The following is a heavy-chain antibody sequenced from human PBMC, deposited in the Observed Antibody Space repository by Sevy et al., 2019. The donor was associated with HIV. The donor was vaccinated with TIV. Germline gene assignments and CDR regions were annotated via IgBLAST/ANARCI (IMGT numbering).Heavy chain of an antibody. D-gene: IGHD6-13*01. Sequence: GGSLRLSCPASGFTFGSYWINWVRQAPGEGLEWVANINQGGNQKQYMDSVKGRFTISRDNAENAVYLQMNSLRVEDTAVYYCARGPSGAAAGRSDSWGQGTLVTVSS. CDR3: ARGPSGAAAGRSDS. V-gene: IGHV3-7*01. CDR2: INQGGNQK. J-gene: IGHJ4*02. CDR1: GFTFGSYW.